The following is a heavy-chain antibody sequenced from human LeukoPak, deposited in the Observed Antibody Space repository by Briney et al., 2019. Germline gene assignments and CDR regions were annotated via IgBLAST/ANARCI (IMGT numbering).Heavy chain of an antibody. CDR1: GFTFSRNSMN. D-gene: IGHD3-10*01. CDR3: ARLRVVRGVIDPDFDY. CDR2: IHYSGST. Sequence: GSLRLSCAASGFTFSRNSMNWVRQPPGKGLEWIGSIHYSGSTYYNPSLKSRVTISVDTPKNQFSLKLSSVTAADTAVYYCARLRVVRGVIDPDFDYWGQGTLVTLSS. J-gene: IGHJ4*02. V-gene: IGHV4-39*01.